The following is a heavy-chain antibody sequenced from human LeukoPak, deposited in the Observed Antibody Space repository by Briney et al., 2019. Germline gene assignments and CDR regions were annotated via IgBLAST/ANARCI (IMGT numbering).Heavy chain of an antibody. CDR1: GFTFSSYS. Sequence: PGGSLRLSCAASGFTFSSYSMNWVRQAPGKGLEWVSSISSSSSYIYYADSVKGRFTISRDNAKNSLYLQMNSLRAEDTAVYYCARDQRSSGYKTPSNYYYYYMDVWGKGATVTISS. J-gene: IGHJ6*03. CDR2: ISSSSSYI. CDR3: ARDQRSSGYKTPSNYYYYYMDV. D-gene: IGHD5-24*01. V-gene: IGHV3-21*01.